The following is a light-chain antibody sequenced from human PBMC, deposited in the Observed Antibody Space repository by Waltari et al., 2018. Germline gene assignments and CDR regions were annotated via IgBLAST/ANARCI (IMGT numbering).Light chain of an antibody. CDR3: QQSYNFPRT. V-gene: IGKV1-39*01. CDR1: QTIRDY. J-gene: IGKJ1*01. CDR2: TAS. Sequence: DIGLTQSPSSLSASVGDRVTITCRASQTIRDYLSWYKQRPGKAPNLLIDTASNLQSGGPPRFSGSGSGTDFTLTISSLQPEDFAIYYCQQSYNFPRTFGQGTKVEVK.